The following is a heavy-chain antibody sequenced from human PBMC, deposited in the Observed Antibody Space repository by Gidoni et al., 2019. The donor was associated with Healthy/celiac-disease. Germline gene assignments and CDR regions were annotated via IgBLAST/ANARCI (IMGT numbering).Heavy chain of an antibody. Sequence: QVQLQESRPGLVKPAQTLSLTCTVSGGSIRRGGYYWSLIRQHPGKGLERIGYIYYSGSTSYNPSLKILVTISVDTSKTPFSLKLSSVTAADTAAYYCARGGVYYYGSGTVGWFDPWGQGTLVTVSS. CDR2: IYYSGST. CDR1: GGSIRRGGYY. J-gene: IGHJ5*02. CDR3: ARGGVYYYGSGTVGWFDP. V-gene: IGHV4-31*01. D-gene: IGHD3-10*01.